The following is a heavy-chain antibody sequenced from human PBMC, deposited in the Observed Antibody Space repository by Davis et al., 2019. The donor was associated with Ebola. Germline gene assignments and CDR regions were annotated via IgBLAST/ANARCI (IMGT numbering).Heavy chain of an antibody. CDR1: GFTFSSYG. D-gene: IGHD6-13*01. CDR3: ARDGYSSSWYVPGY. V-gene: IGHV3-33*01. CDR2: IWYDGSNK. Sequence: GESLKISCAASGFTFSSYGMHWVRQAPGKGLEWVAVIWYDGSNKYYADSVKGRFTISRDNSKNTLYLQMNSLRAEDTAVYYCARDGYSSSWYVPGYWGQGTLVTVSS. J-gene: IGHJ4*02.